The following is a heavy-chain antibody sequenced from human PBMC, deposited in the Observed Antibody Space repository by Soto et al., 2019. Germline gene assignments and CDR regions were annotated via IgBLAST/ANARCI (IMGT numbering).Heavy chain of an antibody. Sequence: PSETLSLTCTVSGGSISSSSYYWGWIRQPPGKGLEWIGSIYYSGSTYYNPSLKSRVTISVDTSKNQFSLKLSSVTAADTAVYYCARHAITMVRGVIYWFDPWGQGTLVTVAS. CDR3: ARHAITMVRGVIYWFDP. D-gene: IGHD3-10*01. J-gene: IGHJ5*02. CDR2: IYYSGST. V-gene: IGHV4-39*01. CDR1: GGSISSSSYY.